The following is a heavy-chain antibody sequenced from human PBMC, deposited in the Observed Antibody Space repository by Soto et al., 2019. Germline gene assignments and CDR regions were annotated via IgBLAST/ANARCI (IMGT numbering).Heavy chain of an antibody. CDR3: ARVGIWNDFFRQAFDI. Sequence: EVQLVESGGGLVQPGGSLRLSCAASGFTFSDHYMDWVRQAPGKGLEWVGRTRNKANSYTTEYAASVKGRFTISRDDSKNSLYLQMNSLKTEDTAVYYCARVGIWNDFFRQAFDIWGQGTMVTVSS. V-gene: IGHV3-72*01. CDR1: GFTFSDHY. D-gene: IGHD1-1*01. CDR2: TRNKANSYTT. J-gene: IGHJ3*02.